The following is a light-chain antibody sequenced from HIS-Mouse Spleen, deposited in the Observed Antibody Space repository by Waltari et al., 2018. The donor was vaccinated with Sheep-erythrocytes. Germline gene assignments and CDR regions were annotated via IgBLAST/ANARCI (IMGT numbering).Light chain of an antibody. Sequence: ELVMTQSPATLSVSPGETPTLPCRASQSVSSNLAWYQQKPGQAPRLLIYGASTRATGIPARFSGSGSGTEFTLTISSMQSEDFAVYYCQQYNNWPLTFGGGTKVEIK. CDR2: GAS. CDR3: QQYNNWPLT. J-gene: IGKJ4*01. V-gene: IGKV3-15*01. CDR1: QSVSSN.